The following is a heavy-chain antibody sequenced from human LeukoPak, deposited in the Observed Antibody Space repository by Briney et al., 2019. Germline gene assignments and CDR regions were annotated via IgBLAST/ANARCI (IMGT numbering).Heavy chain of an antibody. D-gene: IGHD3-22*01. Sequence: SETLSLTCTVSGGSISSYYWSWIRQPPGKGLEWIGYIYTSGSTNYNPSLKSRVTISVDTSKNQFSLKLSSVTAVDTAVYYCVRSSSGYNWFDPWGQGTLVTVSS. CDR3: VRSSSGYNWFDP. V-gene: IGHV4-4*09. CDR1: GGSISSYY. CDR2: IYTSGST. J-gene: IGHJ5*02.